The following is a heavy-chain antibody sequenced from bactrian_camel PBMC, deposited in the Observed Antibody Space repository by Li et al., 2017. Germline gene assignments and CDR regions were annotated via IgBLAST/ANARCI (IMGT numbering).Heavy chain of an antibody. CDR1: GFQFRDYP. V-gene: IGHV3S42*01. D-gene: IGHD2*01. Sequence: QLVESGGGSVQPGGSLRLSCEASGFQFRDYPMSWVRQAPGKALEWIAQIAYDGWVSRYNDPAKGRFTISRDNAKNTLYLQMNRLEPEDTATYYCAADQRYSARYCTPANNPNGMDYWGTGTQVTVS. J-gene: IGHJ7*01. CDR2: IAYDGWVS.